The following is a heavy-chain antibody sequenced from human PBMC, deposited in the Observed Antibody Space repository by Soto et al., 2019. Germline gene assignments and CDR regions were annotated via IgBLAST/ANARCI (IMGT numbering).Heavy chain of an antibody. CDR1: GFTFSSYA. D-gene: IGHD2-8*01. CDR3: ARHDSNGDFDS. Sequence: PGGSLRLSCAASGFTFSSYAMHWVRQAPGKGLEWVAVISYDGSNKYYADSVKGRFTISRDNSKNTLYLQMNSLRAEDTAMYYCARHDSNGDFDSWGQGTQVTVSS. V-gene: IGHV3-30-3*01. CDR2: ISYDGSNK. J-gene: IGHJ4*02.